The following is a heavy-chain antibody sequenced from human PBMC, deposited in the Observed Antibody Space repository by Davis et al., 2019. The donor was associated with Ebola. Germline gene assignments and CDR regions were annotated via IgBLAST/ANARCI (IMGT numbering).Heavy chain of an antibody. D-gene: IGHD3-10*01. Sequence: SETLSLTCAVYGGSFSGYYWSWIRQPPGKGLEWIGEINHSGSTNYNPSLKSRVTISVDTSKNQFSLKLSSVTAADTAVYYCARSHYGSGSYYPLFDYWGQGTLVTVPS. CDR3: ARSHYGSGSYYPLFDY. V-gene: IGHV4-34*01. CDR2: INHSGST. CDR1: GGSFSGYY. J-gene: IGHJ4*02.